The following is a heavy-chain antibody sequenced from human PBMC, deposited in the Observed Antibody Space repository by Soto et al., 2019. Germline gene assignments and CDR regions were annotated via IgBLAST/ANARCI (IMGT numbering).Heavy chain of an antibody. J-gene: IGHJ4*02. Sequence: GASVKGPCKGSRYTLTELSMHWGRPAPGKGLEWFGGFDPEDGETIYAQKFQGRVTMTEDTSTDTAYMELSSLRSEDTAVYYCATLIISLGTGSSSWYDYWGQGTLVNVSS. CDR3: ATLIISLGTGSSSWYDY. CDR2: FDPEDGET. V-gene: IGHV1-24*01. CDR1: RYTLTELS. D-gene: IGHD6-13*01.